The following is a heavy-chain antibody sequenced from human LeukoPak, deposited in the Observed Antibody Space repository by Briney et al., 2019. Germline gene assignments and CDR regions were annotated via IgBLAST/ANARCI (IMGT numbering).Heavy chain of an antibody. D-gene: IGHD2-2*01. CDR3: ARGFCSSTSCHWYFDL. CDR1: GGSISSGGYS. CDR2: IYHSGST. V-gene: IGHV4-30-2*01. Sequence: SETLSLTCAVSGGSISSGGYSWSWIRQPPGKGLEWIGYIYHSGSTYYNPSLKSRVTISVDTSKNQFSLKLSSVTAADTAAYYCARGFCSSTSCHWYFDLWGRGTLVTVSA. J-gene: IGHJ2*01.